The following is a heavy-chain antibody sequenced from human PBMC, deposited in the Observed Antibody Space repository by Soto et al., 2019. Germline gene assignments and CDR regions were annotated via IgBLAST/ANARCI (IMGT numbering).Heavy chain of an antibody. CDR3: AKTAFGEYYYYRDV. V-gene: IGHV3-23*01. J-gene: IGHJ6*03. D-gene: IGHD3-10*01. Sequence: EVQLLESGGGLVQPGGSLRLSCAASGLTFSSYAMTWVRQAPGKGLEWVSGISGSGGTKYYADSVKGRFTISRDISKNPLFLQMNRLRAEDTAVYYCAKTAFGEYYYYRDVWGKGATVNVSS. CDR2: ISGSGGTK. CDR1: GLTFSSYA.